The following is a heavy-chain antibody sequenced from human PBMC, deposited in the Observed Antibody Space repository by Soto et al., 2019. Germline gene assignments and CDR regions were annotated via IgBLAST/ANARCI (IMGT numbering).Heavy chain of an antibody. CDR2: IYSSGST. D-gene: IGHD6-13*01. V-gene: IGHV4-59*01. Sequence: TSETLSLTCAVYGGSFSGYYWSWIRQPPGKGLEWIGYIYSSGSTSYNPSLKSRVTISVDTSQNQFSLKLRSVTAADTAVYYCGRDVPSSSYFDYWGQGALVTVSS. CDR3: GRDVPSSSYFDY. J-gene: IGHJ4*02. CDR1: GGSFSGYY.